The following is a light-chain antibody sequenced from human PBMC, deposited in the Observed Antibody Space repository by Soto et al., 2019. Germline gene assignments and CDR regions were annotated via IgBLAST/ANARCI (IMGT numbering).Light chain of an antibody. Sequence: QSVLTQPPSASGSPGQSVTISCTGTSSDVGGYNYVSWYQQHPGKAPKLMSSEVNKRPSGVPDRFSGSKAGNTASLTVSGLQAEDEADYYCSSYAGSNNLGVFGGGTKLTVL. CDR1: SSDVGGYNY. CDR2: EVN. V-gene: IGLV2-8*01. CDR3: SSYAGSNNLGV. J-gene: IGLJ2*01.